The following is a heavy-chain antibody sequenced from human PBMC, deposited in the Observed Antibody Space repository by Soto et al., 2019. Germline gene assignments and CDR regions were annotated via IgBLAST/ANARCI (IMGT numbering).Heavy chain of an antibody. CDR2: IWYDGSNK. D-gene: IGHD6-13*01. J-gene: IGHJ4*02. Sequence: PGGSLRLSCAASGFTFSSYGMHWVRQASGKGLEWVAVIWYDGSNKYYADSVKGRFTISRDNSKNTLYLQMNSLRAEDTAVYYCARDTSAGTGGFDYWGQGTLVTVSS. CDR3: ARDTSAGTGGFDY. CDR1: GFTFSSYG. V-gene: IGHV3-33*01.